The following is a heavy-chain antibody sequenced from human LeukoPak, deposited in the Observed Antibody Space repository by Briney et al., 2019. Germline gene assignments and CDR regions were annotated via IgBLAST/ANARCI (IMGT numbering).Heavy chain of an antibody. J-gene: IGHJ4*02. Sequence: GASVKVPCKAFGYTFTDYGITWVRQAPGQGLQWLGWVSANTGNTNYAQRFQGRVTMTIDTSTSTAYMELRSLGSDDTAVYYCVRVKSNNWWGNFDYWGQGTLVTVSS. D-gene: IGHD1-20*01. CDR3: VRVKSNNWWGNFDY. CDR2: VSANTGNT. V-gene: IGHV1-18*04. CDR1: GYTFTDYG.